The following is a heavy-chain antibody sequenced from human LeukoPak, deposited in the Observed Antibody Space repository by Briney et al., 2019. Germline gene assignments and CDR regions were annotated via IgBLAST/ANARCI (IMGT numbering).Heavy chain of an antibody. Sequence: GTSLRLSCAASGFTFSSFCMHWVRQAPGKGLEWVTLIWYDGSSEYYADSVKGRFTISRDNSKNRLYLQINSLRVEDTAVYYCARDSYDILTGYYSGPDYWGQGTLVTVSS. CDR3: ARDSYDILTGYYSGPDY. V-gene: IGHV3-33*01. J-gene: IGHJ4*02. CDR1: GFTFSSFC. D-gene: IGHD3-9*01. CDR2: IWYDGSSE.